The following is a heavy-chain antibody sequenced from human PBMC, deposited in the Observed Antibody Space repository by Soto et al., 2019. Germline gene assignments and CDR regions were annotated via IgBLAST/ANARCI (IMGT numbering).Heavy chain of an antibody. J-gene: IGHJ4*02. V-gene: IGHV3-30*18. CDR1: GFTFSSYG. D-gene: IGHD5-18*01. Sequence: QVQLVESGGGVVQPGRSLRLSCAASGFTFSSYGMHWVRQAPGKGLEWVAVISYDGSNKYYADSVKGRFTISRDNSKSTLYLQMNSLRAEDTAVYYCAKDFSGYSYGYLYWGQGTLVTVSS. CDR2: ISYDGSNK. CDR3: AKDFSGYSYGYLY.